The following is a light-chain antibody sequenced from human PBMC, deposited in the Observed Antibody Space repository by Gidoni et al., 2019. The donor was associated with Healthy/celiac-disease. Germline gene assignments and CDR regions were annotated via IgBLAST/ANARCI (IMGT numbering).Light chain of an antibody. CDR3: QQSYSTQYT. V-gene: IGKV1-39*01. CDR2: AAS. J-gene: IGKJ2*01. CDR1: QSISSY. Sequence: DIQMTHSPSSLSASVGDRVTITCRASQSISSYLNWYQQKPGKAPKLLIYAASSLQSGVPSRFSGSGSGTDFTLTISSLQPEDFATYYCQQSYSTQYTFXQXTKLXIK.